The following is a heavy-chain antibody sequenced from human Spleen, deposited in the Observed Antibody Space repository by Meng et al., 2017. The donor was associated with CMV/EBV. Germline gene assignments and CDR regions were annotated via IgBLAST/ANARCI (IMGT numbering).Heavy chain of an antibody. CDR3: ARGYSSSWSPRFDP. J-gene: IGHJ5*02. V-gene: IGHV4-61*01. Sequence: SGGSVSSGSCYWSWIRQPPGKGLAWIGYIYYSGSTDYNPSLKSRVTISVDTSKNQFSLKLSSVTAADTAVYYCARGYSSSWSPRFDPWGQGTLVTVSS. CDR2: IYYSGST. CDR1: GGSVSSGSCY. D-gene: IGHD6-13*01.